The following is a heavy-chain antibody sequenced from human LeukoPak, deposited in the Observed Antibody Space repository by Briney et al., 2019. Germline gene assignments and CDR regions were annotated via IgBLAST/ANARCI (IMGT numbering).Heavy chain of an antibody. Sequence: GGSLRLSCVASGLTFSDYYMSWIRQAPGKGLEWVSYISSSGSNIYYADSVKGRFTISRDNAKNTVYLQMNSLRAEDTAVYYCAKDDAWGRFQDWGQGTLVTVSS. CDR2: ISSSGSNI. V-gene: IGHV3-11*01. D-gene: IGHD3-16*01. J-gene: IGHJ1*01. CDR1: GLTFSDYY. CDR3: AKDDAWGRFQD.